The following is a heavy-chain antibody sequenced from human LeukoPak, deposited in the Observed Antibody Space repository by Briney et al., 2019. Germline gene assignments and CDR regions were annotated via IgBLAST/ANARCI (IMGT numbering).Heavy chain of an antibody. Sequence: GGSLRLSCAASGFTFSSYSMNWVRQAPGKGLEWVSSISISSTYIYYADSVKGRFTISRDDAKNSLYLQINSLRAEDTAVYYCARYPDSSSWYYFDYWGQGTLVTVSS. J-gene: IGHJ4*02. CDR1: GFTFSSYS. CDR3: ARYPDSSSWYYFDY. CDR2: ISISSTYI. D-gene: IGHD6-13*01. V-gene: IGHV3-21*01.